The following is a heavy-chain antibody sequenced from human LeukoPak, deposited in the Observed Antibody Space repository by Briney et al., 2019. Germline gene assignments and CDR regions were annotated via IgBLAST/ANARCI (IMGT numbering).Heavy chain of an antibody. CDR2: IYTSGTT. J-gene: IGHJ3*02. CDR3: AGEAGGGYARAFDI. V-gene: IGHV4-4*07. CDR1: GGSISSYS. D-gene: IGHD5-12*01. Sequence: SETLSLTCIVSGGSISSYSWSWIRQPAGEGLEWIGRIYTSGTTNYEPSLKSRVTMSVDTSKNQFYLKLSSVTAADTAVYYCAGEAGGGYARAFDIWGQGTMVTVSS.